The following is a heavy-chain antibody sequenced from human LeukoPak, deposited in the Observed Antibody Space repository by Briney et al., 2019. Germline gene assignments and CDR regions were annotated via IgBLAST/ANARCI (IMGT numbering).Heavy chain of an antibody. Sequence: RASVKVSCKASGGTFSSYAISWERQAPGQGLEWMGGIIPIFGTANYAQKFQGRVTITTDESTSTAYMELSSLRSEDTAVYYCARDGGYSYGTYFDYWGQGTLVTVSS. CDR2: IIPIFGTA. J-gene: IGHJ4*02. CDR3: ARDGGYSYGTYFDY. CDR1: GGTFSSYA. V-gene: IGHV1-69*05. D-gene: IGHD5-18*01.